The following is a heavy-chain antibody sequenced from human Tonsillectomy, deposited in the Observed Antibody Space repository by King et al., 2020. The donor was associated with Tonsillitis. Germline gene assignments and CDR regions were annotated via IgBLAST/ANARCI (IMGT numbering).Heavy chain of an antibody. Sequence: VQLVESGAEVKKPGASVKVSCTASGYTFTDYYMHWVRQAPGQGLEWMGWINPNSGDTYYPQKFQGRVTMTRHTPISTAYMELGRLGSDDTAVYYCARAPALAATWGQGTLVTVSS. D-gene: IGHD6-6*01. CDR2: INPNSGDT. CDR3: ARAPALAAT. J-gene: IGHJ4*02. V-gene: IGHV1-2*02. CDR1: GYTFTDYY.